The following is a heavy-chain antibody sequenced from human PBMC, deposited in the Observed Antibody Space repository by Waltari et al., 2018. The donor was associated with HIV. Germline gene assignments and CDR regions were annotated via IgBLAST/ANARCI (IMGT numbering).Heavy chain of an antibody. CDR1: GYTFTNYW. CDR2: IYPFDSDT. V-gene: IGHV5-51*03. Sequence: EVQLVPTGAEVRKSREYLKISCKATGYTFTNYWISLVTQMSGEGLEWMGIIYPFDSDTRYNPSFEGQITISVDKALATAYLEWNNLNASDAAIYYCARLFYYDTTGYINNAFDIWGQGTEVSVS. J-gene: IGHJ3*02. CDR3: ARLFYYDTTGYINNAFDI. D-gene: IGHD3-22*01.